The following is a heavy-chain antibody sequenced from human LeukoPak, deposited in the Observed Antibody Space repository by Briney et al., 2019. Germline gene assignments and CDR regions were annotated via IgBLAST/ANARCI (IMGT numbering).Heavy chain of an antibody. CDR2: IYYSGGT. Sequence: SETLSLTCTVSGGSISSGGYYWSWIRQHPGKGLEWIVYIYYSGGTYYNPSLKSRVTISVDTSKNQFSLKLSSVTAADTAVYYCARVRAKYYYDSSDPPPFDPWGQGTLVTVSS. J-gene: IGHJ5*02. CDR1: GGSISSGGYY. V-gene: IGHV4-31*03. CDR3: ARVRAKYYYDSSDPPPFDP. D-gene: IGHD3-22*01.